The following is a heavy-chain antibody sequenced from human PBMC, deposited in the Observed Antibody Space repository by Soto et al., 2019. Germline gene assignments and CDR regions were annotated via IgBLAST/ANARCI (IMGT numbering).Heavy chain of an antibody. CDR2: SNTKANKYTT. J-gene: IGHJ4*02. Sequence: EVQVVESGGGLVQPGGTLRLSCAVSGFTFSDHYMDWVRQAPGKGLEWVGRSNTKANKYTTEYAASVKGRFTISRDGSKNSLYLQMSNLKTEDTAVYYCTGGTVMTLRYWGQGTLVTVSS. CDR1: GFTFSDHY. CDR3: TGGTVMTLRY. D-gene: IGHD4-17*01. V-gene: IGHV3-72*01.